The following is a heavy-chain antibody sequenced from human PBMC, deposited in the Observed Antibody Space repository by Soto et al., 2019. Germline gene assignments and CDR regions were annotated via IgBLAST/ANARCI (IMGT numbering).Heavy chain of an antibody. Sequence: GASVKVSCKASGYTFTGYYMHWVRQAPGQGLEWMGWINPNSGGTNYAQKFQGWVTMTRDTSISTAYMELSRLRSDDSAVYYCARGPTLGELSLSVFDYWGQGTLVTVS. CDR3: ARGPTLGELSLSVFDY. J-gene: IGHJ4*02. CDR1: GYTFTGYY. V-gene: IGHV1-2*04. CDR2: INPNSGGT. D-gene: IGHD3-16*02.